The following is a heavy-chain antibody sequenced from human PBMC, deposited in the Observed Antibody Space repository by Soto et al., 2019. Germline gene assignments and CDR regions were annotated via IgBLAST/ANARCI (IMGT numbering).Heavy chain of an antibody. Sequence: QVQLVESGGGVVQPGRSLRLSCAASGFTFSTYGMHWIRQAPGKGLEWVAVVAYDGHTKFYADSVRGRFTVSRDNSNNTVYLQLDSLRAEDTAVYYCGKEYADSRYYITSDYWGQGTLVTVSS. CDR3: GKEYADSRYYITSDY. D-gene: IGHD3-22*01. CDR1: GFTFSTYG. CDR2: VAYDGHTK. J-gene: IGHJ4*02. V-gene: IGHV3-30*18.